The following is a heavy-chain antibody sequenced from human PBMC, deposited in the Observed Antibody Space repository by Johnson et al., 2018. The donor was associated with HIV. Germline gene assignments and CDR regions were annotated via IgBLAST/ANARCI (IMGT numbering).Heavy chain of an antibody. V-gene: IGHV3-30*09. CDR1: GFTFSSYA. D-gene: IGHD3-22*01. CDR3: AKVSAYYDSSGYDDAFDI. J-gene: IGHJ3*02. CDR2: ISHDANNK. Sequence: QVQLVESGGGVVQPGRSLRLSCAASGFTFSSYAMHWVRQAPGKGLEWVAVISHDANNKFYADSVKGRFAVSRDDSKNTLYLQMNSLRAEDTAVYYCAKVSAYYDSSGYDDAFDIWGQGTMVTVSS.